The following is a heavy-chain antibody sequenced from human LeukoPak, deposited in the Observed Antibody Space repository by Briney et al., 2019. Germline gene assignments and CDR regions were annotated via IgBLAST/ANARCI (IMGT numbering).Heavy chain of an antibody. CDR2: ISGSGDST. CDR1: GFTFSSYT. J-gene: IGHJ5*02. CDR3: AKGRWWFDP. Sequence: GGSLRLSCAASGFTFSSYTMTWARQAPGKGLEWVSSISGSGDSTYYADSVKGRFTVSRDNSRDTLYLQMNSLGADDTAVYYCAKGRWWFDPWGQGTLVTVSS. D-gene: IGHD6-13*01. V-gene: IGHV3-23*01.